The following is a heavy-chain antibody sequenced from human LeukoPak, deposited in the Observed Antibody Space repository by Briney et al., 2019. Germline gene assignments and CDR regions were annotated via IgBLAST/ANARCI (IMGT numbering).Heavy chain of an antibody. CDR3: ARDLRDGYNTPYIDY. V-gene: IGHV1-69*04. D-gene: IGHD5-24*01. Sequence: GASVKVSCKASGGTFSSYAISWVRQAPGQGLEWMGRIIPILGIANYAQKFQGRVTITADKSTSTAYMELSSLRSEDTAVYYCARDLRDGYNTPYIDYWGQGTLVTVSS. J-gene: IGHJ4*02. CDR2: IIPILGIA. CDR1: GGTFSSYA.